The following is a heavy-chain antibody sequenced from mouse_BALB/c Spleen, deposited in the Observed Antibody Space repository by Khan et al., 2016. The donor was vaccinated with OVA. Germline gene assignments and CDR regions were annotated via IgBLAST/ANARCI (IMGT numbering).Heavy chain of an antibody. CDR3: SSHLTGSFAY. CDR2: INSGGDYT. Sequence: EVQLVESGGDLVKPGGSLKLSCAASGFTFSSYSMSWVRQTPDKRLEWVATINSGGDYTYYPDSVKGRFTISSDNAKNTLYMQMSSLRSEDTAMYYGSSHLTGSFAYWGQGTLVTVSA. D-gene: IGHD4-1*01. V-gene: IGHV5-6*01. J-gene: IGHJ3*01. CDR1: GFTFSSYS.